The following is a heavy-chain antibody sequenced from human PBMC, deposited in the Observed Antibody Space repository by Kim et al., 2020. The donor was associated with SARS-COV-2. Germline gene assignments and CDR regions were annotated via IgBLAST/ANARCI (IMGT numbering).Heavy chain of an antibody. CDR2: T. V-gene: IGHV3-15*01. Sequence: TEYAAPVKGRFTISRDESKDTVYMQTNSLKTEDTAVYYCAKTIIAAATGPWGQGTLVTVSS. D-gene: IGHD6-25*01. J-gene: IGHJ5*02. CDR3: AKTIIAAATGP.